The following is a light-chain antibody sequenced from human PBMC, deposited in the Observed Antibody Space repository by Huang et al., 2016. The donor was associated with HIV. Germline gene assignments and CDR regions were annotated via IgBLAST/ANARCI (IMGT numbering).Light chain of an antibody. J-gene: IGKJ1*01. CDR1: QNISSY. Sequence: DIQMTQSPSSLSASVGDSVTITCRSTQNISSYLNWYQHKPGKVPNLLIYAASNLQSAVPSRFSGSGSGTDFTLTISSLQPEDSATYYCQQSYSTPWTFGPGAKVEIK. CDR3: QQSYSTPWT. V-gene: IGKV1-39*01. CDR2: AAS.